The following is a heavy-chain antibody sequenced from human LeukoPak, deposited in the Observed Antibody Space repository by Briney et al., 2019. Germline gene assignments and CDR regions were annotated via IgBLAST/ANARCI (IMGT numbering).Heavy chain of an antibody. J-gene: IGHJ4*02. Sequence: GASAKVSCKASGYTFTTYYLHWVRQAPGQGLEWTAIINPSDGSTSNAQKFQGRVTVTMDTSTSTVNMELSSLRSEDTAVYYCVIAAFDYWGQGTLVTVSS. V-gene: IGHV1-46*01. D-gene: IGHD2-21*01. CDR1: GYTFTTYY. CDR2: INPSDGST. CDR3: VIAAFDY.